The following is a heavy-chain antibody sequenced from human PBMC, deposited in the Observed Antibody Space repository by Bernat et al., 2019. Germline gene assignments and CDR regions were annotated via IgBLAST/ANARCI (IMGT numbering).Heavy chain of an antibody. J-gene: IGHJ4*02. V-gene: IGHV1-69*01. Sequence: QVQLVQSGAEVKKPGSSVKVSCKASGGTFSSYAISWVRQAPGQGLEWMGGIIPIFGTANYAQKFQGRVTITADESTSTAYMELSSLRSEDTAVYYCAGGNYYGSGIYYAPFDYWGQGTLVTVSS. CDR1: GGTFSSYA. CDR3: AGGNYYGSGIYYAPFDY. D-gene: IGHD3-10*01. CDR2: IIPIFGTA.